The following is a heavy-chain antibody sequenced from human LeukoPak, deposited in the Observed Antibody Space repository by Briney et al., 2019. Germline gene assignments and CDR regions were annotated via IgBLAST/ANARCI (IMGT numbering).Heavy chain of an antibody. CDR1: GGSISSYY. J-gene: IGHJ5*02. D-gene: IGHD3-16*02. CDR2: IYYSGST. Sequence: SETLSLTCTVSGGSISSYYWSWIRQPPGKGLEWIGYIYYSGSTNYNPSLKSRVTISVDTSKNQFSLKLSSVTAADTAVYYCARGNYVWGSYRYTRSRFDPWGQGTLVTVSS. V-gene: IGHV4-59*12. CDR3: ARGNYVWGSYRYTRSRFDP.